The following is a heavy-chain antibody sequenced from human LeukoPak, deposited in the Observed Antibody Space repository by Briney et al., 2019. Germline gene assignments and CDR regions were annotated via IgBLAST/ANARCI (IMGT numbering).Heavy chain of an antibody. CDR2: IFQGGGEI. Sequence: PGGSLRLSCAASGFTFSSYETNWVRQSPGKKGLEWVSSIFQGGGEIHYADSVRGRFTISRDNSKSTLFLQMNSLRAEDTAIYYCATYRQVLLPFESWGQGTLVTVSS. J-gene: IGHJ4*02. D-gene: IGHD5-18*01. CDR3: ATYRQVLLPFES. V-gene: IGHV3-23*01. CDR1: GFTFSSYE.